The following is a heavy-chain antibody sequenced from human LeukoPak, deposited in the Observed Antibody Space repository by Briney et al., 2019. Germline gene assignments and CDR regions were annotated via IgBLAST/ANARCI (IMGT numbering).Heavy chain of an antibody. V-gene: IGHV3-30-3*01. Sequence: GRSLRLSCAASGFIFSSHAMHWVRQAPGKGLEWVAVISYDGSNKYYADSVKGRFTISRDNSKNTLYLQMNSLRAEDTAVYYCARDGYSSSWEYFDYWGQGTLVTVSS. CDR3: ARDGYSSSWEYFDY. CDR1: GFIFSSHA. D-gene: IGHD6-13*01. J-gene: IGHJ4*02. CDR2: ISYDGSNK.